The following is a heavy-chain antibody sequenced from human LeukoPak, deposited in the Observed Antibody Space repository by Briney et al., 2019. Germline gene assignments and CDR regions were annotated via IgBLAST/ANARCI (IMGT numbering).Heavy chain of an antibody. Sequence: ASVKVSCKASGYTITEYYMPWVRQAPGQGLEWMGWIIPNNGGTKYAQKFQGRVTMTRDTSISTAYLELSRLGSDDTAVYYCARGVRFYNGYDFDYWGQGTLVTVSS. CDR3: ARGVRFYNGYDFDY. CDR2: IIPNNGGT. V-gene: IGHV1-2*02. CDR1: GYTITEYY. J-gene: IGHJ4*02. D-gene: IGHD5-12*01.